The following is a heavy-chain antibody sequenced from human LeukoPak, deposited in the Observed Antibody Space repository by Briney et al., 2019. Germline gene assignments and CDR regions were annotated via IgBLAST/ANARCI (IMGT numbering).Heavy chain of an antibody. CDR2: ISAGGGST. D-gene: IGHD6-13*01. Sequence: GGSLRLSCAVSGPTFSDYSMTWVRQVPGKGLFWVSGISAGGGSTYYADSVKGRFTISRDNSRNTLYLQMNSLSAEDTAIYYCAKDAAGPEYWGQGALVTVSS. V-gene: IGHV3-23*01. J-gene: IGHJ4*02. CDR1: GPTFSDYS. CDR3: AKDAAGPEY.